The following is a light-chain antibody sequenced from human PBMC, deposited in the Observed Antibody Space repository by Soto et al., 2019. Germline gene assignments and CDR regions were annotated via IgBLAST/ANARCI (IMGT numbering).Light chain of an antibody. CDR1: SSNFGSNT. V-gene: IGLV1-44*01. CDR2: SNN. Sequence: QSVLTQPPSASGTPGQRVTISCSGSSSNFGSNTVNWYQQLPGTAPKLLIYSNNQRPSGVPDRFSGSKSGTSASLAISGLQFEDEADYYCAAWDDSLNGFYVFGTGTKVTVL. CDR3: AAWDDSLNGFYV. J-gene: IGLJ1*01.